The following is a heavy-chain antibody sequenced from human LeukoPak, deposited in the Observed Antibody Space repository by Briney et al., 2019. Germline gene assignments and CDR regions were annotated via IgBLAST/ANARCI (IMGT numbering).Heavy chain of an antibody. CDR2: INPNSGGT. V-gene: IGHV1-2*02. CDR3: ARDESGSGSYYNAY. CDR1: GYTFTGYY. D-gene: IGHD3-10*01. J-gene: IGHJ4*02. Sequence: ASVKVSCKASGYTFTGYYMHWVRQAPGQGLEWMGWINPNSGGTNYAQKFQGRVTMTRDTSISTAYMELSRLRSDDTAVYYCARDESGSGSYYNAYWGQGTLVTVS.